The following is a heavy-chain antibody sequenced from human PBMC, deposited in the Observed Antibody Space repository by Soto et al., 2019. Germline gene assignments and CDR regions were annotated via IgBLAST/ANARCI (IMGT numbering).Heavy chain of an antibody. V-gene: IGHV1-69*02. J-gene: IGHJ3*02. D-gene: IGHD1-1*01. CDR2: IIPILGIA. Sequence: GASVKVSCKASGGTFSSYTISWVRQAPGQGLEWMGRIIPILGIANYAQKFQGRVTITADKSTSTAYMELSSLRSEDTAVYYCARAPDDGAFDIWGQGTMVTVSS. CDR1: GGTFSSYT. CDR3: ARAPDDGAFDI.